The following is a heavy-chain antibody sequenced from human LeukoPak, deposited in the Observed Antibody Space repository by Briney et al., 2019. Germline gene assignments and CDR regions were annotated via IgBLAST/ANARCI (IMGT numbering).Heavy chain of an antibody. CDR2: ISAGGGTT. CDR3: AKDLPSDSYYYYGMDV. Sequence: SGGSLRLSCVASGFTFSSYAMSWVRQTPGKGLEWVSAISAGGGTTYYADSVKGRFTISRDNSKNTLYLQMNSLGAEDTAAYYCAKDLPSDSYYYYGMDVWGQGTTVTVSS. D-gene: IGHD3-16*01. CDR1: GFTFSSYA. V-gene: IGHV3-23*01. J-gene: IGHJ6*02.